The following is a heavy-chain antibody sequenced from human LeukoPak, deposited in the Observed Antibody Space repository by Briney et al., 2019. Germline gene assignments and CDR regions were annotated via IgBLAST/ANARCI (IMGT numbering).Heavy chain of an antibody. D-gene: IGHD2-21*02. J-gene: IGHJ1*01. CDR2: INPDGRDT. CDR3: TSWGDTTAEYFQR. CDR1: GFTFNRCW. V-gene: IGHV3-7*01. Sequence: GGSLRLSCVVSGFTFNRCWMNWVRQAPGKGLEWVAHINPDGRDTYYVDSVKGRFTISRDNAQNSMYLQMNSLRVEDTVVYYCTSWGDTTAEYFQRWGQGTLVTVSS.